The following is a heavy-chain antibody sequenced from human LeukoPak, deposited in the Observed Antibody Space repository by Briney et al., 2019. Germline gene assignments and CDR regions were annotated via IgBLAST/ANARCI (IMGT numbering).Heavy chain of an antibody. Sequence: SETLSLTCAVYGGSFGGYYWSWIRQPPGKGLEWIGEINHSGSTNYNPSLKSRVTISVDTSKNQFSLKLSSVTAADTAVYYCARDPGYSSSWYYSPLGDYWGQGTLVTVSS. CDR1: GGSFGGYY. V-gene: IGHV4-34*01. D-gene: IGHD6-13*01. CDR3: ARDPGYSSSWYYSPLGDY. CDR2: INHSGST. J-gene: IGHJ4*02.